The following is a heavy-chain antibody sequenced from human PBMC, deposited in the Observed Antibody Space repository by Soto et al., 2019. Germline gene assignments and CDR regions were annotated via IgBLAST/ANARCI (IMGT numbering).Heavy chain of an antibody. CDR1: GYTFTTYY. V-gene: IGHV1-46*01. J-gene: IGHJ4*02. CDR2: INPNGGST. Sequence: QVQLVQSGAEVKRPGASVKVSCKASGYTFTTYYMHWVRQAPGQGLEGLGIINPNGGSTTYAQKFQGRVTMTRNTSTSTVYLKLSSLRSEDTAVYYCARAGYCSGGTCFHGNCDYWGQGTLVTVSA. D-gene: IGHD2-15*01. CDR3: ARAGYCSGGTCFHGNCDY.